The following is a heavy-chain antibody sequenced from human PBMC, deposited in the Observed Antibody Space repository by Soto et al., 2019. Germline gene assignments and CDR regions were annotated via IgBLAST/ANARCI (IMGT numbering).Heavy chain of an antibody. CDR1: GFGFNFFG. Sequence: QVQLVESGGGVVQPGTSLRLSCVASGFGFNFFGIHWVRQAPGKGPEWVAGISGDASRKYYADDLKGRVTISRVNSENTRYLQMNSLRPEDTALYYCARDRDAGWFVMDVWGQGTTVTV. J-gene: IGHJ6*02. CDR3: ARDRDAGWFVMDV. D-gene: IGHD3-10*01. CDR2: ISGDASRK. V-gene: IGHV3-30*03.